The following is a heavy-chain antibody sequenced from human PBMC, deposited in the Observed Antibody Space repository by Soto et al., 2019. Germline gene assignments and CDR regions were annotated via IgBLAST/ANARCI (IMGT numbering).Heavy chain of an antibody. V-gene: IGHV4-39*01. D-gene: IGHD3-10*01. CDR3: ARPPKGGTMVRGHNGMDV. CDR2: IYYSGST. Sequence: LSLTCTVSGGSISSSSYYWGWIRQPPGKGLEWIGSIYYSGSTYYNPSLKSRVTISVDTSKNQFSLKLSSVTAADTAVYYCARPPKGGTMVRGHNGMDVWGQGTTVPVSS. CDR1: GGSISSSSYY. J-gene: IGHJ6*02.